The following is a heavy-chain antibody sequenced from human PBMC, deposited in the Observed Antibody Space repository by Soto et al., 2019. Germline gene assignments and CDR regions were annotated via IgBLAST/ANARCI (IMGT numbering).Heavy chain of an antibody. V-gene: IGHV3-21*06. J-gene: IGHJ3*01. CDR2: INYNSDNI. CDR1: GFTFSSYS. CDR3: VRRTHQGFDV. Sequence: GGSLRLSCVASGFTFSSYSMNWVRQAPGKGLEWLSSINYNSDNIYYADSLRGRLTTSRDNAKNSVDLQMTSLRAEDTALYYCVRRTHQGFDVWGQGTMVTVSS.